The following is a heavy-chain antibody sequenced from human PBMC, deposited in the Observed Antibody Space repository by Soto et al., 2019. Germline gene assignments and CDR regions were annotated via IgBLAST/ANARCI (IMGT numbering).Heavy chain of an antibody. Sequence: SETLSLTCTVSGGSISNYYWSWIRQPPGKGLEWIGEINHSGSTNYNPSLKSRVTISVDTSKNQFSLKLSSVTAADTAVYYCARVRRLHSMGSDYWGQGTLVTVSS. V-gene: IGHV4-34*01. D-gene: IGHD6-25*01. J-gene: IGHJ4*02. CDR2: INHSGST. CDR3: ARVRRLHSMGSDY. CDR1: GGSISNYY.